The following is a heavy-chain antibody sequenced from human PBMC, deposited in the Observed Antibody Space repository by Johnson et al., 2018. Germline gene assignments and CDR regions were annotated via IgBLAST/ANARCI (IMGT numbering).Heavy chain of an antibody. Sequence: VQLVESGGGLVQPGRSXRLSCAASGFTFDVYAMHWVRQVPGKGLEWVSGISWDSGNIAYADSVKGRFTISRDNDKNSLYLQMNSLRAEDTALYYCSKDIRGPPDYYYYYYMDVWGKGTTVTVSS. CDR1: GFTFDVYA. V-gene: IGHV3-9*01. CDR3: SKDIRGPPDYYYYYYMDV. CDR2: ISWDSGNI. J-gene: IGHJ6*03.